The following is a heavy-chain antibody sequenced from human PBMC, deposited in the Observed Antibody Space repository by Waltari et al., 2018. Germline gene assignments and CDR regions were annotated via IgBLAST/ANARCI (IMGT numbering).Heavy chain of an antibody. D-gene: IGHD3-10*01. CDR1: GFTVSSNY. CDR2: IYSGGRT. J-gene: IGHJ6*02. Sequence: EVQLVESGGGWIQPGGSLILSCAASGFTVSSNYMSAARQAPGKGLEWVSVIYSGGRTYYADSVKGRFTISRDNSKNTLYLQMNSLRAEDTAVYYCARVRYYYGMDVWGQGTTVTVSS. CDR3: ARVRYYYGMDV. V-gene: IGHV3-53*01.